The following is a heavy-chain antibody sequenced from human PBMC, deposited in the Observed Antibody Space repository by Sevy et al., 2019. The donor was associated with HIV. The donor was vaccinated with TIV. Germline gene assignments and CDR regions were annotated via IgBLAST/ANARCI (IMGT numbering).Heavy chain of an antibody. V-gene: IGHV3-11*01. CDR1: GFTFSDYY. Sequence: GRSLRLSCAASGFTFSDYYMSWIRQAPGKGLEWVSYISSSGSTIYYADSVKGRFTISRDNAKNSLYLQMNSLRAEDTAVYYCARVWIQLWLIHWGQGTLVTVSS. CDR3: ARVWIQLWLIH. J-gene: IGHJ4*02. D-gene: IGHD5-18*01. CDR2: ISSSGSTI.